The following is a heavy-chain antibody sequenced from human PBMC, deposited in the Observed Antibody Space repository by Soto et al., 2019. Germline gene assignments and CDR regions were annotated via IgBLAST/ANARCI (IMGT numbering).Heavy chain of an antibody. CDR1: GFTFSSYA. D-gene: IGHD3-3*01. V-gene: IGHV3-30-3*01. CDR2: ISYDGSNK. CDR3: ARVGYDFCFDY. Sequence: QVQLVESGGGVVQPGRSLRLSCAASGFTFSSYAMHWVRQAPGKGLEWVAVISYDGSNKYYADSVKGRFTISRDISKNTLYLQMNSLRAEDTAVYYCARVGYDFCFDYWGQGTLVTVSS. J-gene: IGHJ4*02.